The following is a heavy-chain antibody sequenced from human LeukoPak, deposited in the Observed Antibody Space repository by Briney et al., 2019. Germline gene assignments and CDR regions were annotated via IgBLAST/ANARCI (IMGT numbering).Heavy chain of an antibody. V-gene: IGHV4-59*01. CDR1: GGSISSYY. CDR3: ARVTGYMIEDYFDY. D-gene: IGHD3-22*01. CDR2: IYYSGST. Sequence: PSETLSLTCTVSGGSISSYYWSWILQPPGKGLEWIGYIYYSGSTNYKPSLKSRVTISVETPKNQFSLKLRSVTAADTAVHYCARVTGYMIEDYFDYWGQGTLVTVSS. J-gene: IGHJ4*02.